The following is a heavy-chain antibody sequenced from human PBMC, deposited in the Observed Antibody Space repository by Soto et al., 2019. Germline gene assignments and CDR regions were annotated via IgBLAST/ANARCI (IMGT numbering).Heavy chain of an antibody. CDR3: ARAIAAAGSY. V-gene: IGHV3-7*01. Sequence: GGSLRLSCAASGFTLSSYWMSWVRQAPGKGLEWVANINQDGSEKYFVDSVKGRFTISRGYAKNSVYLQMNSLRAEDTAVYYCARAIAAAGSYWGQGTLVTVSS. CDR1: GFTLSSYW. CDR2: INQDGSEK. J-gene: IGHJ4*02. D-gene: IGHD6-13*01.